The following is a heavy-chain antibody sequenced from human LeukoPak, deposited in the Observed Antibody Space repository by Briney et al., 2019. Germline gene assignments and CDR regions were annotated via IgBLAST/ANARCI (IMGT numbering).Heavy chain of an antibody. CDR3: ARGGGIAAALDWFDP. V-gene: IGHV4-59*01. CDR1: GGSISSYY. D-gene: IGHD6-13*01. Sequence: PSETLSLTCTVSGGSISSYYWSWIRQPPGKGLEWIGYIYYSGSTNYNPSLKSRVTISVDTSKNQFSLKLSSVTAADTAVYYCARGGGIAAALDWFDPWGQGTLVTVSS. CDR2: IYYSGST. J-gene: IGHJ5*02.